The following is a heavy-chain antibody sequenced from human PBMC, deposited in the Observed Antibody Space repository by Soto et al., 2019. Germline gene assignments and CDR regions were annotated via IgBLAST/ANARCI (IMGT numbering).Heavy chain of an antibody. J-gene: IGHJ6*02. CDR3: AKDRYSSSHGYYYYGMDV. CDR2: ISYDGGNK. D-gene: IGHD6-13*01. V-gene: IGHV3-30*18. CDR1: GFTFSSYG. Sequence: GGSLRLSCAASGFTFSSYGMHWVRQAPGKGLEWVAVISYDGGNKYYADSVKGRFTISRDNSKNTLYLQMNSLRAEDTAVYYCAKDRYSSSHGYYYYGMDVWGQGTTVTVSS.